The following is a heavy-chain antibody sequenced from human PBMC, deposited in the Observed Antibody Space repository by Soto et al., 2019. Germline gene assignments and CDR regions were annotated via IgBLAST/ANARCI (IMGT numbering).Heavy chain of an antibody. D-gene: IGHD7-27*01. CDR2: IGGTSGST. CDR3: AKRRGDGYFDL. CDR1: GFIFSNFV. V-gene: IGHV3-23*01. J-gene: IGHJ2*01. Sequence: EVQLLESGGGLVQPGGSLRLSCAASGFIFSNFVMGWVRRAPGKGLEWVSAIGGTSGSTYYADSVKGRFTISRDNCKDTLSLQMNSLGAEDTALYYCAKRRGDGYFDLWGRGTLVTVSS.